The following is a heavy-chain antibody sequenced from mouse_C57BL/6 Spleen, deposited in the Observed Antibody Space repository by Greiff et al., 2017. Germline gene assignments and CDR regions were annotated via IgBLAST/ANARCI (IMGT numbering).Heavy chain of an antibody. CDR2: IDPNSGGT. CDR3: ARSGDYGKSWFAY. J-gene: IGHJ3*01. CDR1: GYTFTRYW. Sequence: QVQLKQPGAELVKPGASVKLSCKASGYTFTRYWMHWVKQRAGRGLEWIGRIDPNSGGTKYNEKFKSKATLTVDKPSITAYMQLSSLTSEDSAVYYCARSGDYGKSWFAYWGQGTLVTVSA. V-gene: IGHV1-72*01. D-gene: IGHD2-1*01.